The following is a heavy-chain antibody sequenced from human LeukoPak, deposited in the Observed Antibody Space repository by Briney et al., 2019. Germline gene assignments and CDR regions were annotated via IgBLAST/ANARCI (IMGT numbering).Heavy chain of an antibody. CDR3: AKVQYSSSLYYFDY. CDR2: MNPNSGNT. V-gene: IGHV1-8*02. CDR1: GGTFSSYA. Sequence: ASVKVSCKASGGTFSSYAISWVRQATGQGLEWMGWMNPNSGNTGYAQKFQGRVTMTRNTSISTAYMELSSLRSEDTAVYYCAKVQYSSSLYYFDYWGQGTLVTVSS. D-gene: IGHD6-13*01. J-gene: IGHJ4*02.